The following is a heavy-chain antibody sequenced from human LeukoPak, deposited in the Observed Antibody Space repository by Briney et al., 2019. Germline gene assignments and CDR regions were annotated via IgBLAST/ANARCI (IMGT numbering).Heavy chain of an antibody. Sequence: GGSLRLSCAASGFNFSSYEMNWVRQAPGKGLEWVSYISSSGSTIYYADSVKGRFTISRDNAKNSLYLQMNSLRAEDTAVYYCARETDGAIDYWGQGTPVTVSS. CDR3: ARETDGAIDY. D-gene: IGHD4/OR15-4a*01. CDR2: ISSSGSTI. CDR1: GFNFSSYE. V-gene: IGHV3-48*03. J-gene: IGHJ4*02.